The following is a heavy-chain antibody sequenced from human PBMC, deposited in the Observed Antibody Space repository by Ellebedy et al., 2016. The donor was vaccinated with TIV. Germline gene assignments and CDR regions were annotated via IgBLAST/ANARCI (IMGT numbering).Heavy chain of an antibody. V-gene: IGHV1-2*02. D-gene: IGHD2-21*02. CDR3: ARDPIQADGDRLDY. Sequence: AASVKVSCKASGYTFTSYDLNWVRQATGQGLEWMGYIGANNGATTYAQKFQGRVTMTRDTAIRTTDMDLGSLRSDDTAMYYCARDPIQADGDRLDYWGQGTLVTVSS. CDR2: IGANNGAT. J-gene: IGHJ4*02. CDR1: GYTFTSYD.